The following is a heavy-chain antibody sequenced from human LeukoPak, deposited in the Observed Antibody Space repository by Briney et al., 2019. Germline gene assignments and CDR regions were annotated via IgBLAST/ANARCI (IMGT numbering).Heavy chain of an antibody. Sequence: SETLSLTCTVSGGSISSSSYYWSWIRQPAGKGLEWIGRIYTSGSTNYNPSLKSRVTMSVDTSKNQFSLKLSSVTAADTAVYYCAREPPLRLLWFGELFGAGMDVWGKGTTVIISS. J-gene: IGHJ6*03. CDR1: GGSISSSSYY. V-gene: IGHV4-61*02. D-gene: IGHD3-10*01. CDR2: IYTSGST. CDR3: AREPPLRLLWFGELFGAGMDV.